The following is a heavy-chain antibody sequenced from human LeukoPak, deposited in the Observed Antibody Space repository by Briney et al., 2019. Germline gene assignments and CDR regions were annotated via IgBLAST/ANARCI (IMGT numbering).Heavy chain of an antibody. Sequence: GGSLRLSCAASGFTFSSYTMSWVRQAPGKGLEWVSTITTSDGNTYYADSVKGRFTVSRDNAKNSLYMQMNSLRAEDTAVYYCARDLRSPINLYSNYAHYYYGMDVWGQGTTVTVSS. D-gene: IGHD4-11*01. V-gene: IGHV3-23*01. CDR1: GFTFSSYT. CDR2: ITTSDGNT. J-gene: IGHJ6*02. CDR3: ARDLRSPINLYSNYAHYYYGMDV.